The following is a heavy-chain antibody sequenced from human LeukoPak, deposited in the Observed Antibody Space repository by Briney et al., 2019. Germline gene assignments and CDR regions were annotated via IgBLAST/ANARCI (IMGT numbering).Heavy chain of an antibody. V-gene: IGHV1-8*01. CDR3: ARGYPVNGWSKY. CDR1: GYTFTSYD. D-gene: IGHD6-19*01. J-gene: IGHJ4*02. CDR2: MNPNSGNT. Sequence: ASVKVSCKASGYTFTSYDINWVRQATGQGLEWMGWMNPNSGNTGYAQKFQGRVTMTRNTSISTAYMELSSLRSEDTAVYYCARGYPVNGWSKYWGQGTLVTVSS.